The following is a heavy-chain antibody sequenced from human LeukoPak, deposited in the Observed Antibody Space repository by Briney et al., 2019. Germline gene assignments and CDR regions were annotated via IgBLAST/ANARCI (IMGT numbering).Heavy chain of an antibody. CDR2: INPNSGGT. Sequence: ASVKVSCKASGYTFTGYYIHWFRQAPGQGLEWMGWINPNSGGTNYAQKFQGRVTMTGDTSINTAYMELIRLTSDDTAVYYCARGPSGYHNTGGQGTLVTVSS. V-gene: IGHV1-2*02. CDR3: ARGPSGYHNT. D-gene: IGHD5-12*01. CDR1: GYTFTGYY. J-gene: IGHJ4*02.